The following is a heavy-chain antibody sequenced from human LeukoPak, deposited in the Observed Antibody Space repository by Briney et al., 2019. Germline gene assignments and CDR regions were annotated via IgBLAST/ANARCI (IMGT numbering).Heavy chain of an antibody. CDR1: GFTFSSYV. CDR3: AKSLDIVVVPAAISGLWDV. J-gene: IGHJ6*04. Sequence: GGSLRLSCAASGFTFSSYVMSWVRQAPGKGLEWVSAISGSGGSTYYADSVKGRFTISRDNSKNTLYLQMNSLRAEDTAVYYCAKSLDIVVVPAAISGLWDVWGKGTTVTVSS. CDR2: ISGSGGST. V-gene: IGHV3-23*01. D-gene: IGHD2-2*03.